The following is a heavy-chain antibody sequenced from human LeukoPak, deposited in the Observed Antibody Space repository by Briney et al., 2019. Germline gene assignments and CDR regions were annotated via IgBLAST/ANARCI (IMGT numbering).Heavy chain of an antibody. CDR1: GFTFSSYA. CDR3: AKDGRYCSSTSCYAGHGWFDP. CDR2: ISGSGGSS. J-gene: IGHJ5*02. V-gene: IGHV3-23*01. D-gene: IGHD2-2*01. Sequence: GGSLRLSCAASGFTFSSYAMSWVRQAPGKGLEWVSAISGSGGSSYYADSVKGRFTISRDNSKNTLYLQMNSLRAEDTAVYYCAKDGRYCSSTSCYAGHGWFDPWGQGTLVTVSS.